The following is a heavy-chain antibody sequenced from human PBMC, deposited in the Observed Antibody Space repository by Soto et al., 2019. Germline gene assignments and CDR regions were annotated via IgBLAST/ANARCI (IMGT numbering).Heavy chain of an antibody. Sequence: ASVKVSCKASGYTFTSYDINWVRQATGQGLEWMGWMNPNSGNTGYAQKFQGRVTMTRNTSISTAYMELSSLRSEDTAVYYCAREYYDSSGSITPNWFDPWGQGTLVTVSS. V-gene: IGHV1-8*01. D-gene: IGHD3-22*01. J-gene: IGHJ5*02. CDR2: MNPNSGNT. CDR3: AREYYDSSGSITPNWFDP. CDR1: GYTFTSYD.